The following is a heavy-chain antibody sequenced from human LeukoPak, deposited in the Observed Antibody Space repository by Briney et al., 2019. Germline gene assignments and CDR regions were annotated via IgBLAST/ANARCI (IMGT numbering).Heavy chain of an antibody. CDR3: ARGANIKQWLVLYFDY. CDR1: GFTFSSYS. V-gene: IGHV3-21*01. D-gene: IGHD6-19*01. CDR2: ISSSSSYI. J-gene: IGHJ4*02. Sequence: GGSLRLSCAASGFTFSSYSMNWVRQAPGKGLEWVSSISSSSSYIYYADSVKGRFTISRDNAKNSLHLQMNSLRAEDTAVYYCARGANIKQWLVLYFDYWGQGTLVTVSS.